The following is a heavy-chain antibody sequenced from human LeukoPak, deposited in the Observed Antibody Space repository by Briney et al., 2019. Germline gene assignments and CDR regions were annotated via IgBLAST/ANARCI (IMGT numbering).Heavy chain of an antibody. J-gene: IGHJ4*02. CDR3: ARGGRYDYVWGSYRYTY. Sequence: GESLKISCKGSGYSFTSYWISWVCQMPGKGLEWMGRIDPSDSYTNYSPSFQGHVTISADKSISTAYLQWSSLKASDTAMYYCARGGRYDYVWGSYRYTYWGQGTLVTVSS. D-gene: IGHD3-16*02. CDR2: IDPSDSYT. CDR1: GYSFTSYW. V-gene: IGHV5-10-1*01.